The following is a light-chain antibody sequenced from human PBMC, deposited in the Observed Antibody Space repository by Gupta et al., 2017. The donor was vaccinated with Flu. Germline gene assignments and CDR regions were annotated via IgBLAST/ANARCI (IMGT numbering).Light chain of an antibody. Sequence: STLSLSPGDSATLSCRASQSLRGYLAWYQQRPGQAPRLLIYDVSVRDTGIPVRFSGSGSGTDFTLTISTREPEDFGVYYCQQRSNEPPLTFGGGTLVEIK. CDR1: QSLRGY. CDR2: DVS. CDR3: QQRSNEPPLT. V-gene: IGKV3-11*01. J-gene: IGKJ4*01.